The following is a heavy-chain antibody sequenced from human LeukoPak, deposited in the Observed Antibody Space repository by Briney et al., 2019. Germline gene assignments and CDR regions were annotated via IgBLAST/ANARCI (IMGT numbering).Heavy chain of an antibody. CDR2: INHSGST. CDR3: ARGVSVYATMGGKNWFDP. CDR1: GGSFSGYY. J-gene: IGHJ5*02. D-gene: IGHD2-8*01. V-gene: IGHV4-34*01. Sequence: SETLSLTCAVYGGSFSGYYWSWIRQPPGKGLEWIGEINHSGSTNYNPSLKSRVTISVDTSKNQFSLKLSSVTAADTAVYYCARGVSVYATMGGKNWFDPWGQGTLVTVSS.